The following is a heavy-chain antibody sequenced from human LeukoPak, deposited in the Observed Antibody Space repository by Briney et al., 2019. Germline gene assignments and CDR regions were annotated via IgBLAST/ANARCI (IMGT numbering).Heavy chain of an antibody. J-gene: IGHJ4*02. CDR3: ARIARRGYSYGYSDY. D-gene: IGHD5-18*01. V-gene: IGHV5-51*01. Sequence: GESLKISCKGSGYSFTSYWIGWVRQMPGKGLEWMGIIYPGDSDTRYSPSFQGQVTISADKSISTAYLQWSSLKASDTAMCYCARIARRGYSYGYSDYWGQGTLVTVSS. CDR1: GYSFTSYW. CDR2: IYPGDSDT.